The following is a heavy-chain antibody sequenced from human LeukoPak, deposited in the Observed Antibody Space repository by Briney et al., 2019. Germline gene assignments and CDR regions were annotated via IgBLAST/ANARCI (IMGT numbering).Heavy chain of an antibody. V-gene: IGHV3-7*01. CDR1: GFTFSSYW. D-gene: IGHD3-16*01. CDR3: ARTLDTRLVRAFDI. J-gene: IGHJ3*02. CDR2: IKQDGSEK. Sequence: TGGSLRLSCAASGFTFSSYWMSWVRQALGKGLEWVANIKQDGSEKYYVDSVKGRFTISRDNAKNSLYLQMNSLRAEDTAVYYCARTLDTRLVRAFDIWGQGTTVTVSS.